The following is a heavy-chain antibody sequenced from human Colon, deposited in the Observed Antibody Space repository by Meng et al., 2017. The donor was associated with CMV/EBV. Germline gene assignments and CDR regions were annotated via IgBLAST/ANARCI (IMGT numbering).Heavy chain of an antibody. J-gene: IGHJ4*02. Sequence: SGLTLRSYAMTWVRQAPGKGLEWVSTLSGSGTSTYYADSVKGRFTISRDNSKNTMYLQMNNLGDKDTAVYYCAKHPFATGLVTYFDYWGQGTLVTVSS. CDR2: LSGSGTST. CDR3: AKHPFATGLVTYFDY. CDR1: GLTLRSYA. V-gene: IGHV3-23*01. D-gene: IGHD5-18*01.